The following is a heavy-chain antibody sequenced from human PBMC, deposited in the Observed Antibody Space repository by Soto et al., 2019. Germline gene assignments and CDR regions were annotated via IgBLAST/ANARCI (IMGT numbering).Heavy chain of an antibody. D-gene: IGHD6-19*01. J-gene: IGHJ4*02. CDR1: GFTFSSCS. Sequence: GGSLRLSCAASGFTFSSCSMNWVRQAPGKGLEWLSYIGSSSSPIYYADSVKGRFTISRDNAKNSLYLQMYSLRAEDTAVYYCATEVVYSSGRYKIDYWGQGTLVTVSS. CDR3: ATEVVYSSGRYKIDY. V-gene: IGHV3-48*01. CDR2: IGSSSSPI.